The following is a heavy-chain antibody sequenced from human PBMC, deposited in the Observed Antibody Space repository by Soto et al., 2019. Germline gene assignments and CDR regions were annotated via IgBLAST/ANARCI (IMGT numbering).Heavy chain of an antibody. D-gene: IGHD3-10*01. V-gene: IGHV3-30*18. CDR1: GFTFSSYG. Sequence: QVQLVASGGGVVQPGRSLRLSCAASGFTFSSYGMHWVRQAPGKGLEWVAVISYDGSNKYYADSVKGRFTISRDNSKNTLYLQMNSLRAEDTAVYYCAKDLGDGPFDYWGQGTLVTVSS. CDR2: ISYDGSNK. CDR3: AKDLGDGPFDY. J-gene: IGHJ4*02.